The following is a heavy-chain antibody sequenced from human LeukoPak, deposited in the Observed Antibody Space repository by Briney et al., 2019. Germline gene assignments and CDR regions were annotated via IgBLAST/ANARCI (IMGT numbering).Heavy chain of an antibody. CDR1: VFRLTDYV. D-gene: IGHD5-18*01. J-gene: IGHJ4*02. CDR3: ARHDSYIPW. CDR2: TSDSGGSS. Sequence: GGSLRLSRAASVFRLTDYVMSRVRQAPGKGLQGVSGTSDSGGSSYYTDSVKGRFTISRDNSKNTVFLEMNNLRVEDTAVYFCARHDSYIPWWGQGSLVTVSS. V-gene: IGHV3-23*01.